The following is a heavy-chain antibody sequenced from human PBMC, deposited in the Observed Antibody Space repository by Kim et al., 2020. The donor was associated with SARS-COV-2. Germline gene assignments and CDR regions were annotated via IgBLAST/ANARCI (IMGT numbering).Heavy chain of an antibody. CDR3: ASIAAAGTYLY. D-gene: IGHD6-13*01. CDR1: GFTFSSYG. V-gene: IGHV3-33*05. CDR2: ISYDGSNK. J-gene: IGHJ4*02. Sequence: GGSLRLSCAASGFTFSSYGMHWVRQAPGKGLEWVAVISYDGSNKYYADSVKGRFTISRDNSKNTLYLQMNSLRAEDTAVYYCASIAAAGTYLYWGQGTLVTVSS.